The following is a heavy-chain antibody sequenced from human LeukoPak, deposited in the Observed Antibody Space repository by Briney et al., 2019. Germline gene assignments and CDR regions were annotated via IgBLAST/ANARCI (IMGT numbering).Heavy chain of an antibody. CDR3: AREGEETPSDY. V-gene: IGHV7-4-1*02. Sequence: ASVKVSCKASGYSFTNYAMNWVRQAPGQGLEWMGWINTNTGNPTYAQGFTGRFVFSLDTSVSTAYLQISSLKAEDTAVYYYAREGEETPSDYWGQGTLVTVSS. J-gene: IGHJ4*02. D-gene: IGHD5-24*01. CDR1: GYSFTNYA. CDR2: INTNTGNP.